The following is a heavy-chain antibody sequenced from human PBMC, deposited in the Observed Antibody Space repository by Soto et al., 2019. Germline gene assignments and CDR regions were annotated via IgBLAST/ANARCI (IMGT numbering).Heavy chain of an antibody. D-gene: IGHD2-21*01. Sequence: SETLSLTCTVSGGSISSGGYSWTWIRQHPGKGLEWIGYIYYSGSTYYNPSLKSRVTISVDTSKNQFSLKLSSVTAADTAVYYCARDLWPSGAFDIWGQGTMVTVSS. CDR1: GGSISSGGYS. V-gene: IGHV4-31*03. CDR2: IYYSGST. J-gene: IGHJ3*02. CDR3: ARDLWPSGAFDI.